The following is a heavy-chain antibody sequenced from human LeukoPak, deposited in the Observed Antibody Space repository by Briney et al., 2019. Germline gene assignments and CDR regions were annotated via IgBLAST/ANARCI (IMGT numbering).Heavy chain of an antibody. V-gene: IGHV4-59*01. J-gene: IGHJ3*02. CDR2: IYYSGST. CDR1: GGSISNYY. Sequence: SETLSLTCTVSGGSISNYYWSWIRQPPGKGLEWIGYIYYSGSTNYNPSLKSRVTISVDTSKNQFSLKLRSVTAADTAVYYCAGPPPVLLWFGEHAFDIWGQGTMVTVSS. D-gene: IGHD3-10*01. CDR3: AGPPPVLLWFGEHAFDI.